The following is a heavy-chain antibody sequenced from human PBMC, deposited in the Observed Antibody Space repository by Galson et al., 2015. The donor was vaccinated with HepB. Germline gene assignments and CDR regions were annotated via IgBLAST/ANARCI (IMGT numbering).Heavy chain of an antibody. V-gene: IGHV3-23*01. Sequence: SLRLSCAASGFTFNTYAMSWVRQAPGKGLEWISAISGSGCTTYYPDSVKGRFTISRDNSKNTLYLQLNGLRAEDTAIYYCAKPRGAGAYWYIDPWDRGTLVSVSS. J-gene: IGHJ2*01. CDR2: ISGSGCTT. CDR1: GFTFNTYA. CDR3: AKPRGAGAYWYIDP. D-gene: IGHD3-10*01.